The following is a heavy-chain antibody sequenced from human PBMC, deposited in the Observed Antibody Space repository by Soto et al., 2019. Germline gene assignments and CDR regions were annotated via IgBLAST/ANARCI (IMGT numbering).Heavy chain of an antibody. D-gene: IGHD1-7*01. CDR2: IHSSGTT. V-gene: IGHV4-4*07. Sequence: SETLSLTCTVSSGSINSFYWSWIRQPAGKGLEWIGRIHSSGTTNYNPSLKSRVTMSVDTSRNQFSLKLTSVTAADTAVYYRARDRIIGTSYSDYWGQGVLVTVSS. CDR3: ARDRIIGTSYSDY. CDR1: SGSINSFY. J-gene: IGHJ4*02.